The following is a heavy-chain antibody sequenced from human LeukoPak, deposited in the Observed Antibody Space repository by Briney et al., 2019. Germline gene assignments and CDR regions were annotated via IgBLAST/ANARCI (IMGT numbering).Heavy chain of an antibody. CDR1: GYTFTSYA. CDR3: ARDLWTHPPGLN. CDR2: INAGNGNT. D-gene: IGHD1-1*01. Sequence: GASVKVSCKASGYTFTSYAMHWVRQAPGQRLEWMGWINAGNGNTKYSQKFQGRVTITRDTYASTAYMELSSLRSEDTAVYYCARDLWTHPPGLNWGQGTLVTVSS. J-gene: IGHJ4*02. V-gene: IGHV1-3*01.